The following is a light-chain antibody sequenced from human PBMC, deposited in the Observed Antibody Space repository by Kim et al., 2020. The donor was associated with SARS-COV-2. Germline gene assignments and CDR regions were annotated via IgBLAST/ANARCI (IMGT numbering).Light chain of an antibody. V-gene: IGKV3-11*01. Sequence: LYPGERATLSCRASQSVSSNLAWYQQKPGQAPRLLIYDASNRAPGIPARFSGSGSGTDFSLTISSLEFEDSAVYYCQQRSDWPITFGQGTRLEIK. CDR1: QSVSSN. J-gene: IGKJ5*01. CDR3: QQRSDWPIT. CDR2: DAS.